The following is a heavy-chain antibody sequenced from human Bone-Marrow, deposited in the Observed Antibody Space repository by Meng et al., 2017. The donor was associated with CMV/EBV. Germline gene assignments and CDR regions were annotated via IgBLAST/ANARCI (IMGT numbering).Heavy chain of an antibody. D-gene: IGHD5-18*01. CDR1: GFTFSNAW. Sequence: GGSLRLSCAASGFTFSNAWMSWVRQAPGKGLEWVSYISSSSSTIYYADSVKGRFTISRDNAKNSLYLQMNSLRAEDTAVYYCARDPAVDTAMVWIPYYYGMDVWGQGTTVTVSS. V-gene: IGHV3-48*04. J-gene: IGHJ6*02. CDR3: ARDPAVDTAMVWIPYYYGMDV. CDR2: ISSSSSTI.